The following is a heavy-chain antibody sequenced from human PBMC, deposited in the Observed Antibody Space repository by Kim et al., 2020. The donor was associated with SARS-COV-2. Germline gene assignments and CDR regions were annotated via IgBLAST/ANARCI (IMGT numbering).Heavy chain of an antibody. CDR1: GDSISPYY. J-gene: IGHJ6*03. D-gene: IGHD3-16*01. CDR2: ISYSEDYTGST. Sequence: SETLSLTCTVSGDSISPYYWSWIRQSPGKGLEWLGYISYSEDYTGSTNYNPSLKSRVTISIDPSKKQFSLKLRSVNAADTAVYYCARLGILGGPSMDVWGKGTTVSVSS. V-gene: IGHV4-59*08. CDR3: ARLGILGGPSMDV.